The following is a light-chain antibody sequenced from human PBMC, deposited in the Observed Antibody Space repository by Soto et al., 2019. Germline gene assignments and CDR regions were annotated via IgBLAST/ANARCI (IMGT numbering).Light chain of an antibody. CDR2: DVN. Sequence: QSALTQPRSVSGSPGQSVTISCTGTSSDVGGYDYVSWYQQHPGKVPKLMINDVNKRPSGVPDRFSGSKSGNTASLTISGLQADDEADYYCCSYAGSYTFVFGTGTKVTVL. CDR1: SSDVGGYDY. V-gene: IGLV2-11*01. J-gene: IGLJ1*01. CDR3: CSYAGSYTFV.